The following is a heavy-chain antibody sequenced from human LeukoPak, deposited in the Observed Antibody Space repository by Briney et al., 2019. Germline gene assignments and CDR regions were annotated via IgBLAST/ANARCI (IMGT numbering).Heavy chain of an antibody. CDR3: ARGTGIAVAGTVY. Sequence: PGGSLRLSCAASGFTFSSYSMNWVRQAPGKGLEWVSYISSSSSTIYYADSVKGRFTISRDNAKNSLYLQMNSLRAEDTAVYYCARGTGIAVAGTVYWGQGTLVTVSS. D-gene: IGHD6-19*01. CDR2: ISSSSSTI. V-gene: IGHV3-48*01. J-gene: IGHJ4*02. CDR1: GFTFSSYS.